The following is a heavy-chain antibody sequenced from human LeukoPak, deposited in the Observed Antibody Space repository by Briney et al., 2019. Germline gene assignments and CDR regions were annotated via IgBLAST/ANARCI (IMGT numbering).Heavy chain of an antibody. J-gene: IGHJ4*02. CDR3: ARLWRSFGELAGVYGY. V-gene: IGHV7-4-1*02. D-gene: IGHD3-10*01. CDR1: GYTFTSYA. CDR2: INTNTGNP. Sequence: ASVKVSRKASGYTFTSYAINWVRQAPGHGPEWMGWINTNTGNPTYAQGFTGRFVFSLDTSLSTAYLQISSLKAEDTAVYYCARLWRSFGELAGVYGYWGQGTLVTVSS.